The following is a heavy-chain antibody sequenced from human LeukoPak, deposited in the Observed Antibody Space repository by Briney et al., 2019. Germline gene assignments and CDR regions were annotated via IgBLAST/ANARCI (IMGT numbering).Heavy chain of an antibody. J-gene: IGHJ4*02. D-gene: IGHD1-26*01. CDR3: AKDRNSGNYYQTGDFHY. CDR2: IRYDGTNK. V-gene: IGHV3-30*02. CDR1: GFTFSSYG. Sequence: PGGSLRLSCAASGFTFSSYGMHWVRQAPGKGLEWVTFIRYDGTNKYFADSVKGRFTISRDNSKNTLYLQMNSLRAEDTALYYCAKDRNSGNYYQTGDFHYWGQGTLVTVSS.